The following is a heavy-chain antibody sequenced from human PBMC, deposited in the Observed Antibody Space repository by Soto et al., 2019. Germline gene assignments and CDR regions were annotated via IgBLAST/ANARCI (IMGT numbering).Heavy chain of an antibody. Sequence: QVQLVQSGAEMNKPGSSVKVSCQSSGGTFNTYAMNRVRQAPGQGPEWMGDISPMFGAANYAPKFQGRVTITADESTGTSYMQLSSLTSEDTALYFCAREVQVHTPAFVYWGQGTLVTVSS. V-gene: IGHV1-69*19. CDR3: AREVQVHTPAFVY. D-gene: IGHD3-10*01. CDR1: GGTFNTYA. CDR2: ISPMFGAA. J-gene: IGHJ4*02.